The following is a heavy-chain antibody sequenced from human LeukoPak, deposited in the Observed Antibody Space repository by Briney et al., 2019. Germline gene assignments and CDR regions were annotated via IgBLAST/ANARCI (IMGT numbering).Heavy chain of an antibody. J-gene: IGHJ4*02. CDR2: IYHSGST. CDR3: ASLVHGHYVGVDY. V-gene: IGHV4-38-2*01. CDR1: GYSISSGYY. Sequence: SETLSLTCAVSGYSISSGYYWGWIRQPPGKGLEWIGSIYHSGSTYYNPSLKSRVTISVDTSKNQFSLKLSSVTAADTAVYYCASLVHGHYVGVDYWGQGTLVTVSS. D-gene: IGHD4-17*01.